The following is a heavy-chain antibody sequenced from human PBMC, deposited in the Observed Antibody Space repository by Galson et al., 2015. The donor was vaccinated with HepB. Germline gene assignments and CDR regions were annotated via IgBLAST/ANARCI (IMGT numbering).Heavy chain of an antibody. V-gene: IGHV4-34*01. CDR3: ARGLYVPMVRGVYYYYYGMDV. Sequence: SETLSLTCAVYGGSFSGYYWSWIRQPPGKGLEWIGEINHSGSTNYNPSLKSRVTISVDTSKNQFSLKLSSVTAADTAVYYCARGLYVPMVRGVYYYYYGMDVWGQGTTVTVSS. J-gene: IGHJ6*02. D-gene: IGHD3-10*01. CDR2: INHSGST. CDR1: GGSFSGYY.